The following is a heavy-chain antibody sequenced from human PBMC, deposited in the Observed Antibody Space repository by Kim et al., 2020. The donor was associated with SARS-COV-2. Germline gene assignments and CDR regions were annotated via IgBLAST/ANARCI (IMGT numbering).Heavy chain of an antibody. CDR3: ARRPGPDAGLFDY. CDR2: IYYSGST. CDR1: GGSISSSSYY. J-gene: IGHJ4*02. V-gene: IGHV4-39*01. Sequence: SETLSLTCTVSGGSISSSSYYWGWIRQPPGKGLEWIGSIYYSGSTYYNPSLKSRVTISVDTSKNQFSLKLSSVTAADTAVYYCARRPGPDAGLFDYWGQGTLVTVSS.